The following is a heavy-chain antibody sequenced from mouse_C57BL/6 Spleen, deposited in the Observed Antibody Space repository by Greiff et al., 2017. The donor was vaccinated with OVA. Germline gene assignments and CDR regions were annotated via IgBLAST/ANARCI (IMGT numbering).Heavy chain of an antibody. V-gene: IGHV2-2*01. CDR2: ICSGGST. Sequence: QVQLQQSGPGLVQPSQTLSITCTVSGFSLTSYGVHWVRQSPGKGLEWLGVICSGGSTDYNAAFISSLSISKDNSKSQGFFKMNSLQADDTAIYYCARSTMITTRAMDYWGQGTSVTVSS. D-gene: IGHD2-4*01. CDR3: ARSTMITTRAMDY. CDR1: GFSLTSYG. J-gene: IGHJ4*01.